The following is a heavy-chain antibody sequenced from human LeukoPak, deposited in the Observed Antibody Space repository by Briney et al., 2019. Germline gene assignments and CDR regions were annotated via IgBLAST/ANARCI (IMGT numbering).Heavy chain of an antibody. CDR1: GYTFTSYG. CDR2: ISAYNGNT. D-gene: IGHD3-22*01. CDR3: ASLAYYYDSSGYYYPY. J-gene: IGHJ4*02. V-gene: IGHV1-18*01. Sequence: GASVEVSCKASGYTFTSYGISWVRQAPGQGLEWMGWISAYNGNTNYAQKLQGRVTMTTDTSTSTAYMELRSLRSDDTAVYYCASLAYYYDSSGYYYPYWGQGTLVTVSS.